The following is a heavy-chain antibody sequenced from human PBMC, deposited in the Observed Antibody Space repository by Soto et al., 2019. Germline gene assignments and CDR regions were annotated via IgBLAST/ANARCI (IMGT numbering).Heavy chain of an antibody. CDR2: ISSSSSYI. V-gene: IGHV3-21*01. Sequence: GGSLRLSCAASGFTFSSYSMNWVRQAPGKGLEWVSSISSSSSYIYYADSVKGRFTISRDNAKNSLYLQMNSLRAEDTAVYYCARGYCSGGSCRYFDYWGQGTLVTVSS. D-gene: IGHD2-15*01. CDR1: GFTFSSYS. CDR3: ARGYCSGGSCRYFDY. J-gene: IGHJ4*02.